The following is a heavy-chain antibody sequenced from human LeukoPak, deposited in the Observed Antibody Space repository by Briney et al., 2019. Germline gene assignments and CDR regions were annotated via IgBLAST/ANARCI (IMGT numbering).Heavy chain of an antibody. CDR1: GYTLTDYY. CDR2: INPNSGGT. Sequence: ASVTVSCTASGYTLTDYYMHWVRQAPGQGLEWMGRINPNSGGTNYAQKFQGRVTMTRDTSISTVYMELSRLRSDDTAVYYCARVGYYESSGYYEYWGQGTLVTVSS. V-gene: IGHV1-2*06. CDR3: ARVGYYESSGYYEY. J-gene: IGHJ4*02. D-gene: IGHD3-22*01.